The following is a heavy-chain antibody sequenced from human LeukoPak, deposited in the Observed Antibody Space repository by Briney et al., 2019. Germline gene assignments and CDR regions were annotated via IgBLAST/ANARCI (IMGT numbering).Heavy chain of an antibody. J-gene: IGHJ4*02. V-gene: IGHV1-46*01. Sequence: ASVKVSCKASGYTFTSYYMHWVRQAPGQGLEWMGIINPSGGSTSYAQKFQGRVTITRDTSTSTVYMELSSLRSEDTAVYYCARGGVEYDYVWGSYRPKYYLDYWGQGTLVTVSS. D-gene: IGHD3-16*02. CDR3: ARGGVEYDYVWGSYRPKYYLDY. CDR2: INPSGGST. CDR1: GYTFTSYY.